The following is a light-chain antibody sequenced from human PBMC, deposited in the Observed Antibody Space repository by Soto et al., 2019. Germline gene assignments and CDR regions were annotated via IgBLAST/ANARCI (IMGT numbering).Light chain of an antibody. J-gene: IGLJ1*01. CDR3: SSYTSSSTYV. CDR1: SSNIGSNY. V-gene: IGLV1-47*01. CDR2: GDN. Sequence: QSVLTQPPSASGTPGQRVTISCSGSSSNIGSNYVYWYQQLPGTAPKLLIYGDNQRPSGVPDRFSGSKSGNTASLTISGLQAEDEADYYCSSYTSSSTYVFGTGTKVTVL.